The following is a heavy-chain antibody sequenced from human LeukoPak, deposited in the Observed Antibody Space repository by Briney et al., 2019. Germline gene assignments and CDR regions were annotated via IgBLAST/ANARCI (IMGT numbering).Heavy chain of an antibody. J-gene: IGHJ4*02. Sequence: SETLSLTCTVSGGSISSGGYYWSWIRQHPGKGLEWIRYIYYSGSTYYNPSLKSRVTISVDTSKNQFSLKLSSVTAADTAVYYCARAGDGYNFDYWGQGTLVTVSS. CDR2: IYYSGST. CDR1: GGSISSGGYY. V-gene: IGHV4-31*03. CDR3: ARAGDGYNFDY. D-gene: IGHD5-24*01.